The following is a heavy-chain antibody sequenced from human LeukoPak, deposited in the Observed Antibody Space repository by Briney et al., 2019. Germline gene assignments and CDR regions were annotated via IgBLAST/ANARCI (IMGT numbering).Heavy chain of an antibody. V-gene: IGHV1-18*01. Sequence: AASVKVSCKASGYTFTSYGVSWVRQAPGQGLEWMGWISAYNGNTNYAQKVRGRVTMTTDTSTRTAYMELRSLRSDDTAVYYCARGGSYLSAFDIWGQGTMVTVSS. CDR3: ARGGSYLSAFDI. J-gene: IGHJ3*02. CDR2: ISAYNGNT. D-gene: IGHD1-26*01. CDR1: GYTFTSYG.